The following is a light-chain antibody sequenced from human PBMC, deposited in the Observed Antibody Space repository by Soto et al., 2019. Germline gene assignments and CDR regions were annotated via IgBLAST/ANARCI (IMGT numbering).Light chain of an antibody. J-gene: IGKJ1*01. CDR1: QGITND. CDR2: AAS. CDR3: LQHHSYPWT. V-gene: IGKV1-17*01. Sequence: DIQMTQSPSSLSASVGDRVTITCRASQGITNDLGWYQQKPGKAPKRLIYAASILQSGVPSRFSGSGSGAEFTLIISSLQPEDFATYYCLQHHSYPWTFGQGTKVEIK.